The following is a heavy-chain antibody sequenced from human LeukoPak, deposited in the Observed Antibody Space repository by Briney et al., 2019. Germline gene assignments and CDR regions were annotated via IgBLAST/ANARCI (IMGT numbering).Heavy chain of an antibody. Sequence: SETLSLTCTVSGGSISSYYWSWIRQPPGKGLEWIGYIYYSGSTNYNPSPKSRVTISVDTSKNQFSLKLSSVTAADTAVYYCARGFDLHHPKIFDYWGQGTLVTVSS. D-gene: IGHD3-9*01. V-gene: IGHV4-59*01. J-gene: IGHJ4*02. CDR1: GGSISSYY. CDR2: IYYSGST. CDR3: ARGFDLHHPKIFDY.